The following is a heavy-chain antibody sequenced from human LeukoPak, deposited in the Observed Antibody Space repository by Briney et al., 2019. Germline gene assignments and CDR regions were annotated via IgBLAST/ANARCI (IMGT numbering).Heavy chain of an antibody. J-gene: IGHJ4*02. CDR2: IYTTGMT. CDR1: TGSISSYF. Sequence: SETLSLTCTVSTGSISSYFWGWVRQPAGKGLEWIGRIYTTGMTHYNPSLKSRLTMSIDASKNQFSLTLRSVTAADTAVYYCGRQGYTASYYFVDYWSQGTLVAVS. CDR3: GRQGYTASYYFVDY. V-gene: IGHV4-4*07. D-gene: IGHD1-26*01.